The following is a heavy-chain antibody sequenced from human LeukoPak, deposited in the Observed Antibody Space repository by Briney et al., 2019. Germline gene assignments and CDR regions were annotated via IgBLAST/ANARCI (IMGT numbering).Heavy chain of an antibody. Sequence: GASVKVSCKSSGYTFTGHYMHWVRRAPGQGLEWMGWIKPNNGGTNYAQKFQGRVTMTRDTSISTAYMELSRLRSDDTAVYYCARGYALYSGRYIDFDYWGQGTLVTVSS. CDR3: ARGYALYSGRYIDFDY. J-gene: IGHJ4*02. CDR1: GYTFTGHY. D-gene: IGHD1-26*01. CDR2: IKPNNGGT. V-gene: IGHV1-2*02.